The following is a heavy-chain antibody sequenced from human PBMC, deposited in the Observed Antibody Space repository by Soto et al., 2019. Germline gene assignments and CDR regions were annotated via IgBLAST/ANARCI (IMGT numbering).Heavy chain of an antibody. V-gene: IGHV3-49*04. J-gene: IGHJ4*02. CDR3: TRSMTTVTYFDY. Sequence: GGSLRLSCTASGFTFGDYAMSWVRQAPGKGLEWVGFIRSKAYDGTTEYAASVKGRFTISRDDSKSIAYLQMNSLKTEDTAVYYCTRSMTTVTYFDYWGQGTLVTVPS. CDR2: IRSKAYDGTT. D-gene: IGHD4-17*01. CDR1: GFTFGDYA.